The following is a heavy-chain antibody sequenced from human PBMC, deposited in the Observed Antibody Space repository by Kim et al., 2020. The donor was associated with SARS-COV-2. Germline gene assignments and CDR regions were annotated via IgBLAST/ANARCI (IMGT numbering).Heavy chain of an antibody. CDR1: GFTFSSYA. CDR3: AKSPGGYGSGSYGAY. Sequence: GGSLRLSCAASGFTFSSYAMSWVRQAPGKGLEWVSAISGSGGSTYYADSVKGRFTISRDNSKNTLYLQMNSLRAEDTAVYYCAKSPGGYGSGSYGAYWGPGALVTVSS. V-gene: IGHV3-23*01. J-gene: IGHJ4*02. CDR2: ISGSGGST. D-gene: IGHD3-10*01.